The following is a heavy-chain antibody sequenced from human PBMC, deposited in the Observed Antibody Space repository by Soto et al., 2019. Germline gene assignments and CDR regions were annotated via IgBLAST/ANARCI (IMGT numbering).Heavy chain of an antibody. CDR1: GFIFRSYG. Sequence: QVQLVESGGGGVQPGKSLRLSCAAAGFIFRSYGVHWVRQAPGKGLEWVAVISHDGSNAYYADAVNGRFTISRDNAKNTVYLQMNSLRAEDTAVYYCAKQGIEVAGTDYFDYWGQGALVTVAS. D-gene: IGHD6-19*01. CDR2: ISHDGSNA. J-gene: IGHJ4*02. CDR3: AKQGIEVAGTDYFDY. V-gene: IGHV3-30*18.